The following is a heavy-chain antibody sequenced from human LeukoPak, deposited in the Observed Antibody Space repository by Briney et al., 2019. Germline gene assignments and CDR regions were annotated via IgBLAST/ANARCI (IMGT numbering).Heavy chain of an antibody. D-gene: IGHD4-17*01. CDR3: AKDPRIDYGDYIPDIDY. V-gene: IGHV3-23*01. CDR1: GLTLSSYA. J-gene: IGHJ4*02. CDR2: ISVSCCSK. Sequence: GGSLSLSCAPSGLTLSSYAMSCVRHAPGEGLEWVSAISVSCCSKNCTNSEKPRFTIPVNKSKNTLYLQMNSLRAEDTAVYYCAKDPRIDYGDYIPDIDYWGQGTLVTVSS.